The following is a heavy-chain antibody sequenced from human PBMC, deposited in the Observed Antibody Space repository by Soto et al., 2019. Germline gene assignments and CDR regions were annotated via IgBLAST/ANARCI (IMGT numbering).Heavy chain of an antibody. Sequence: PGGSLRLSCAASGFTFSSYAMHWVRQAPGKGLEWVAVISYDGSNKYYADSVKGRFTISRDNSKNTLYLQMNSLRAEDTAVYYCASQGCSSTSCYPYYYGMDVWGQGTTVTVSS. CDR1: GFTFSSYA. J-gene: IGHJ6*02. CDR2: ISYDGSNK. V-gene: IGHV3-30-3*01. CDR3: ASQGCSSTSCYPYYYGMDV. D-gene: IGHD2-2*01.